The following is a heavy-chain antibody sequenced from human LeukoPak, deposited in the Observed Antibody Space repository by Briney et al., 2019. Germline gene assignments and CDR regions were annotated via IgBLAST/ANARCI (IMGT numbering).Heavy chain of an antibody. D-gene: IGHD2-2*01. Sequence: PSETLSLTCTVSGYSISSGYYWGWIRQPPGKGLEWIGSIYHSGSTYYNPYLKSRVTISVDTSKNQFSLKLSSVTAADTAVYYCARKDIVVVPAAGDWFDPWGQGTLVTVSS. CDR2: IYHSGST. V-gene: IGHV4-38-2*02. J-gene: IGHJ5*02. CDR3: ARKDIVVVPAAGDWFDP. CDR1: GYSISSGYY.